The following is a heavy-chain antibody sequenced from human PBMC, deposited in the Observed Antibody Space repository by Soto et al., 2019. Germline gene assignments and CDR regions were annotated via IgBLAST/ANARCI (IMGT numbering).Heavy chain of an antibody. CDR3: LGLWMVTADYYYGMDV. Sequence: QVQLVQSGAEVKKPGSSVKVSCKASGGTFSSYAISWVRQAPGQGLEWMGGIIPIFGTANYAQKFQGRVTITADESPRRADMELSSLRSEDTAVYYCLGLWMVTADYYYGMDVWGQGTTVTVSS. D-gene: IGHD2-21*02. V-gene: IGHV1-69*12. CDR2: IIPIFGTA. CDR1: GGTFSSYA. J-gene: IGHJ6*02.